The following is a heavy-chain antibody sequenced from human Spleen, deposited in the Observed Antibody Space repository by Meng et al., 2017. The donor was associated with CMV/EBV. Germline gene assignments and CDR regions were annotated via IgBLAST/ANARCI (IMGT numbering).Heavy chain of an antibody. CDR2: ISGSSSHI. J-gene: IGHJ6*02. D-gene: IGHD2-8*01. Sequence: GGSLRLSCAASGFTFSSYTMNWVRQAPGKGLEWVSSISGSSSHIYCADSVKGRFTISRDNAKNSLYLQMDSLRSDDTAVYYCARDPRDVVLMGTYGMDVWGQGTTVTVSS. CDR3: ARDPRDVVLMGTYGMDV. CDR1: GFTFSSYT. V-gene: IGHV3-21*04.